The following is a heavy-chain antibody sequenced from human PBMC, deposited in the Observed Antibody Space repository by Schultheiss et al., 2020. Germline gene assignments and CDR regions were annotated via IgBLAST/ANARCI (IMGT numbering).Heavy chain of an antibody. Sequence: SETLSLTCAVYGGSFSGYYWSWIRQPPGKGLEWIGEINHSGSTNYNPSLKSRVTISVDTSKNQFSLKLSSVTAADTAVYYCARGVWDIVVVVAAWYFDLWGRGTLVTVSS. V-gene: IGHV4-34*01. CDR1: GGSFSGYY. CDR2: INHSGST. J-gene: IGHJ2*01. CDR3: ARGVWDIVVVVAAWYFDL. D-gene: IGHD2-15*01.